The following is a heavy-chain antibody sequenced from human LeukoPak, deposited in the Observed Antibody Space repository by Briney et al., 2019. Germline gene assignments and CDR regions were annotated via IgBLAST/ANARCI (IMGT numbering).Heavy chain of an antibody. Sequence: SETLSLTCTVSGGSVSSGNYCWSWIRQPPGKGLEWIGYIYYSGSTNYNPSLKSRVTISLDTSKNQFSLKVSSVTAADTAVYYCARVYCSSTSCYYFDYWGQGTLVTVSS. J-gene: IGHJ4*02. CDR2: IYYSGST. D-gene: IGHD2-2*01. CDR1: GGSVSSGNYC. V-gene: IGHV4-61*01. CDR3: ARVYCSSTSCYYFDY.